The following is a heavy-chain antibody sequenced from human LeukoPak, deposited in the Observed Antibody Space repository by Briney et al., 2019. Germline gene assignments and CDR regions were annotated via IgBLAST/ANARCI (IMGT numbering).Heavy chain of an antibody. V-gene: IGHV3-64*04. CDR2: ISRNGGST. CDR3: STDLDY. Sequence: PGGSLRLSCSASGFAFNSYPVHWVRQAPGKGLEYVSGISRNGGSTYYADSVKGRFTISRDNSKNTLYLQMNSLKTEDTAVYYCSTDLDYWGQGTLVTVSS. J-gene: IGHJ4*02. CDR1: GFAFNSYP.